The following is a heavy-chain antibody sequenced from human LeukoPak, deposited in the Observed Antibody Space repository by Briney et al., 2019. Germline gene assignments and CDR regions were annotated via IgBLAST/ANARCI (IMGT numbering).Heavy chain of an antibody. CDR1: GYTFTGYY. J-gene: IGHJ4*02. Sequence: ASVKVSCKASGYTFTGYYMRWVRQAPGQGLEWMGWINPNSGGTNYAQKFQGRVTMTRDTSTSTVYMELSSLRSDDTAVYYCARDLQYYFDYWGQGTLVTVSS. V-gene: IGHV1-2*02. CDR2: INPNSGGT. CDR3: ARDLQYYFDY. D-gene: IGHD4-11*01.